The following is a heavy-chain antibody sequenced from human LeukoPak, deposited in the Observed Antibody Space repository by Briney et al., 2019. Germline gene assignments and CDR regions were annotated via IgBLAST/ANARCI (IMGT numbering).Heavy chain of an antibody. CDR1: GFTFSGHG. J-gene: IGHJ6*02. V-gene: IGHV3-30*03. CDR3: ARDTKDYYGMDV. D-gene: IGHD2-8*01. Sequence: GGSLRLSCAPSGFTFSGHGMHWVRQAPGKGLEWVAIISNDGSRKYYAHSVEGRFTISRDNSKNTLYLQMDSLRAEDTAVYYCARDTKDYYGMDVWGQGTTVTVSS. CDR2: ISNDGSRK.